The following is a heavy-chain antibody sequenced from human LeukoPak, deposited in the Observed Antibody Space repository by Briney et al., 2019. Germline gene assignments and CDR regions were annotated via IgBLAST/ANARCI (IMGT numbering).Heavy chain of an antibody. CDR2: INHSGST. D-gene: IGHD6-19*01. CDR3: ARSQGGAYSRGWKRSNWFHP. CDR1: GGSFSGYY. Sequence: SETLSLTCAVYGGSFSGYYWSWIRQPPGKGLEWIGEINHSGSTNYNPSLKSRVTISVDTSKNQFSLKLSSVTAADTAVYYCARSQGGAYSRGWKRSNWFHPRGQGTLVNGSS. J-gene: IGHJ5*01. V-gene: IGHV4-34*01.